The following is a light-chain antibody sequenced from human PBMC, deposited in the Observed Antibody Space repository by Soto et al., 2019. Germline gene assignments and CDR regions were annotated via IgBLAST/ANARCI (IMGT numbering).Light chain of an antibody. Sequence: QSALTQPASVSGSPGQSITISCTGTSSDVGGYNYVSWYQQHPGKAPKLMIYDVSNRPSGGSNRFSGSQSGNTASLTISGIQAEDEADYYCSSYTGISTPFVFGTGTKVTVL. CDR3: SSYTGISTPFV. J-gene: IGLJ1*01. V-gene: IGLV2-14*01. CDR1: SSDVGGYNY. CDR2: DVS.